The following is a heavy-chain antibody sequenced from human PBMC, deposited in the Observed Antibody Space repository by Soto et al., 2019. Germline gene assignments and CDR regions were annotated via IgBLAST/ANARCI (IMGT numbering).Heavy chain of an antibody. CDR3: ARGDYCSGGSCYDYYYYGMDV. CDR1: GGTFSSYA. Sequence: SVKVSCKASGGTFSSYAISWVRQAPGQGLEWMGGIIPIFGTANYAQKFQGRVTITADESTSTAYMELSSLRSEDTAVYYCARGDYCSGGSCYDYYYYGMDVWGQGTTVTVSS. J-gene: IGHJ6*02. D-gene: IGHD2-15*01. V-gene: IGHV1-69*13. CDR2: IIPIFGTA.